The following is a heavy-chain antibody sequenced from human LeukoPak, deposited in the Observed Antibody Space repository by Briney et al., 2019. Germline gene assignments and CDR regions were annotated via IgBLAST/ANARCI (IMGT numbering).Heavy chain of an antibody. J-gene: IGHJ4*02. CDR2: ISYDGSNK. Sequence: GGSLRLSCAASGFTFSSYAMHWVRQAPGKGLEWVAVISYDGSNKYYADSVKGRFTISRDNSKNTLYLQMNSLGAEDTAVYYCARDALQWRRIGLWGYWGQGTLVTVSS. V-gene: IGHV3-30-3*01. CDR3: ARDALQWRRIGLWGY. D-gene: IGHD3-16*01. CDR1: GFTFSSYA.